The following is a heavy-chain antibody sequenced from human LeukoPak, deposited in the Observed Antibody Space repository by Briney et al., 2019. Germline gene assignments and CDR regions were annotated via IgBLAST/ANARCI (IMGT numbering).Heavy chain of an antibody. Sequence: GGSLRLSCAASGFTFSSYGMHWVRQAPGKGLEWVAFIHYDGTNEYYADSVKGRFTISRDNSKNTLYLQMNSLRAEDTAVYYCAKERKAATGIVDYWGQGTLVTVSS. J-gene: IGHJ4*02. CDR1: GFTFSSYG. CDR2: IHYDGTNE. V-gene: IGHV3-30*02. D-gene: IGHD6-13*01. CDR3: AKERKAATGIVDY.